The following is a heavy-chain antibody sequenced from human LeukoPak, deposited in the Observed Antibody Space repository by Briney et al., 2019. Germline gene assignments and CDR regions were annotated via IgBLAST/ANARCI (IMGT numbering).Heavy chain of an antibody. Sequence: SETLSLTCTVSGGSISSSSYYWGWIRQPPGKGLEWIGRIYTSGSTNYNPSLKSRVTMSVDTSKNQFSLKLSSVTAADTAVYYCARLEAVPDIWGQGTMVTVSS. CDR2: IYTSGST. V-gene: IGHV4-39*07. CDR3: ARLEAVPDI. CDR1: GGSISSSSYY. J-gene: IGHJ3*02. D-gene: IGHD5-24*01.